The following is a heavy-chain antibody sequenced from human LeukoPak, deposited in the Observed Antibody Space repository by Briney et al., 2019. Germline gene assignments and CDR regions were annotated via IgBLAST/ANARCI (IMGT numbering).Heavy chain of an antibody. CDR2: ISSSSSYI. Sequence: GGSLRLSCAASGFTFSSYSMNWVRQAPGKGLEWVSSISSSSSYIYYADSVKGRFTISRDSAKNSLYLQMNSLRAEDTAVYYCAKGFREGALGYFDYWGQGTLVTVSS. V-gene: IGHV3-21*01. CDR3: AKGFREGALGYFDY. J-gene: IGHJ4*02. CDR1: GFTFSSYS. D-gene: IGHD3-10*01.